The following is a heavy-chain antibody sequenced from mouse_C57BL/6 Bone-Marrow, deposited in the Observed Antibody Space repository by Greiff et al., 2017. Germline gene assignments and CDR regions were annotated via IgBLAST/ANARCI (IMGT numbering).Heavy chain of an antibody. CDR3: GRRYYFDY. CDR1: GFTFSSYT. Sequence: DVQLQESGGGLVKPGGSLKLSCAASGFTFSSYTMSWVRQTPEKRLEWVATISGGGGNTYYPDSVKGRFTISRDNAKNTLYLQMSSLRSEDTALYYCGRRYYFDYWGQGTTLTVSS. J-gene: IGHJ2*01. V-gene: IGHV5-9*04. CDR2: ISGGGGNT.